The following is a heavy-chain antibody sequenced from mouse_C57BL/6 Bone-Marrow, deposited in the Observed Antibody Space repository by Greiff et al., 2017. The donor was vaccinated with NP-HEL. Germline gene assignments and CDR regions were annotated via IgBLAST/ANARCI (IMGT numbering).Heavy chain of an antibody. CDR3: ARHGGLRRLYYFDY. V-gene: IGHV5-9*01. J-gene: IGHJ2*01. Sequence: EVMLVESGGGLVKPGGSLKLSCAASGFTFSSYTMSWVRQTPEKRLEWVATISGGGGNTYYPDSVKGRFTISRDNAKNTLYLQMSSLRSEDTALYYCARHGGLRRLYYFDYWGQGTTLTVSS. CDR1: GFTFSSYT. D-gene: IGHD2-4*01. CDR2: ISGGGGNT.